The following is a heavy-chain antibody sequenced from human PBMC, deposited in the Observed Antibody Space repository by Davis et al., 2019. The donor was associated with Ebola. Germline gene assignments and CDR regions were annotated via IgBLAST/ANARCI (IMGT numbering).Heavy chain of an antibody. V-gene: IGHV3-7*03. J-gene: IGHJ6*02. CDR3: ARVGGYYDFWSGYYYYYYGMDV. CDR1: GFTFSSYW. Sequence: GGSLGLSCAASGFTFSSYWMSWVRQAPGKGLEWVANIKQDGSEKYYVDSVKGRFTISRDNAKNSLYLQMNSLRAEDTAVYYCARVGGYYDFWSGYYYYYYGMDVWGQGTTVTVSS. D-gene: IGHD3-3*01. CDR2: IKQDGSEK.